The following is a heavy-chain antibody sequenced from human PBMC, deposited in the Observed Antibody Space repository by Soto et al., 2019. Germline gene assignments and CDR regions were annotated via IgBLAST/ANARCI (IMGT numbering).Heavy chain of an antibody. V-gene: IGHV4-39*01. CDR2: IYYSGST. Sequence: SETLSLTCTVSGGSISSSSYYWGWIRQPPGKGLEWIGSIYYSGSTYYNPSLKSRVTISVDTSKNQFSLKLSSVTAADTAVYYCARPGGGNHYYYGMDVWGQGTTVTVSS. CDR1: GGSISSSSYY. D-gene: IGHD2-15*01. CDR3: ARPGGGNHYYYGMDV. J-gene: IGHJ6*02.